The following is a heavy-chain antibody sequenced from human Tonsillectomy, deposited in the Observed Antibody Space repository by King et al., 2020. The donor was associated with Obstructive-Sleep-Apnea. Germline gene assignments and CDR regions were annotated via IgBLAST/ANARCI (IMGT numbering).Heavy chain of an antibody. D-gene: IGHD6-6*01. V-gene: IGHV4-34*01. CDR1: GGSFSGYY. J-gene: IGHJ6*02. CDR2: INHSGST. Sequence: VQLQQWGAGLLKPSETLSLTCAVYGGSFSGYYWTWIRQPPGKGLEWIGEINHSGSTDYNPSLKCGVTISVDTSKNQFSLKLTSVTAADTAVYYCARFVSRAARFESPYYRMVVWGQGTTVTVSS. CDR3: ARFVSRAARFESPYYRMVV.